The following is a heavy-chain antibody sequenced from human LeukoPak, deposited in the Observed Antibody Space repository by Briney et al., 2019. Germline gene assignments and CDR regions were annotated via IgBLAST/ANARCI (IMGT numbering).Heavy chain of an antibody. D-gene: IGHD2-2*01. V-gene: IGHV4-30-4*01. Sequence: SETLSLTCTVSGGSISSGDYYWSWIRQPPGKGLEWIGYIYYSGSTYYNPSLKSRVTISVDTSKNQFSLKLSSVTAADTAVYYCARGVDPYCSSTSCYPNWFDPWGQGTLVTVSS. CDR1: GGSISSGDYY. CDR3: ARGVDPYCSSTSCYPNWFDP. CDR2: IYYSGST. J-gene: IGHJ5*02.